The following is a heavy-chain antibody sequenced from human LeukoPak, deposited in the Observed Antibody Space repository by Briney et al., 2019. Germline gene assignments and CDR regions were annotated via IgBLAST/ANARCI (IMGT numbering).Heavy chain of an antibody. J-gene: IGHJ4*02. V-gene: IGHV4-34*01. CDR2: INHSGST. CDR3: ARGPLYYDILTGQFSSWYFDY. Sequence: PSETLSLTCAVYGGSFSGYYRSWIRQPPGKGLEWIGEINHSGSTNYNPSLKSRVTTSVDTSKNQFSLKLSSVTAADTAVYYCARGPLYYDILTGQFSSWYFDYWGQGTLVTVSS. D-gene: IGHD3-9*01. CDR1: GGSFSGYY.